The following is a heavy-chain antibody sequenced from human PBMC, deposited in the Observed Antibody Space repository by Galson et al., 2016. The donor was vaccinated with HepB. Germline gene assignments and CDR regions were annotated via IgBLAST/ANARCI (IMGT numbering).Heavy chain of an antibody. Sequence: SETLSLTCTLSGGSISGYYWSWIRQPPGMGLEWVGYVYYSGSTNYNPSLESRVTISIDTSKNQFSLRLSSVTAADTAVYFCARDRRNTLVSGHLTLYEVSFDAWGQGTLVTVSS. D-gene: IGHD1-14*01. CDR3: ARDRRNTLVSGHLTLYEVSFDA. CDR2: VYYSGST. J-gene: IGHJ5*02. V-gene: IGHV4-59*01. CDR1: GGSISGYY.